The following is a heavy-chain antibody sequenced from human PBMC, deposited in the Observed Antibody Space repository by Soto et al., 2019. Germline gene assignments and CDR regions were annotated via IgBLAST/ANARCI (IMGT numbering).Heavy chain of an antibody. CDR3: ATRVGGIAARYTYYYYYMDV. Sequence: SETLSLTCTVSGGSISSYYWSWIRQPPGKGLEWIGYIYYSGSTNYNPSLKSRVTISVDTSKNQFSLKLSSVTAADTAVYYCATRVGGIAARYTYYYYYMDVWGKGTTVTVSS. J-gene: IGHJ6*03. D-gene: IGHD6-6*01. CDR1: GGSISSYY. V-gene: IGHV4-59*08. CDR2: IYYSGST.